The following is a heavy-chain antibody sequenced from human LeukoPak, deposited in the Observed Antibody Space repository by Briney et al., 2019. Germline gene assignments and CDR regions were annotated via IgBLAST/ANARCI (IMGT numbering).Heavy chain of an antibody. V-gene: IGHV3-11*06. CDR1: GFTFNDYY. J-gene: IGHJ4*02. D-gene: IGHD1/OR15-1a*01. Sequence: PGGSLRLSCAASGFTFNDYYMDWVRQAPGEGLEWVSYISGGSGYTNYADSVTGRFTISRDNARNSLYLQMNSLRAEDTAVYYCARARAITGTTSFDYWGQGTLVTVSS. CDR2: ISGGSGYT. CDR3: ARARAITGTTSFDY.